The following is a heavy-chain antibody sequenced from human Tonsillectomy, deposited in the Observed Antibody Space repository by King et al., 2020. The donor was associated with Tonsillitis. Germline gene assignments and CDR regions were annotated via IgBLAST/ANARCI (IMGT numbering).Heavy chain of an antibody. CDR1: GFTFNNYD. CDR3: AKDLGDFYDSSGYFDY. D-gene: IGHD3-22*01. V-gene: IGHV3-30*18. Sequence: VQLVESGGGVAQPGRSLRLSCAASGFTFNNYDIHWVRQAPGKGLEWVAVISFDESNKYYADSVKGRFTISRDNSKNTLYLHMNSLRAEDTAVYYCAKDLGDFYDSSGYFDYWGQGTLVTVSS. CDR2: ISFDESNK. J-gene: IGHJ4*02.